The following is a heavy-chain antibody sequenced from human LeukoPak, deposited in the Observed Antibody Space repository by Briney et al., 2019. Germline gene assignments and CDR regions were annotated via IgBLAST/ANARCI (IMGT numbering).Heavy chain of an antibody. J-gene: IGHJ5*02. V-gene: IGHV3-74*01. CDR2: IKSAGST. D-gene: IGHD3-10*01. CDR3: ARAVTYFYGSVTYDWFDP. CDR1: GFTFSSYW. Sequence: GGSLRLSCAASGFTFSSYWMHWVRQTPGKGLVWVSRIKSAGSTIYADSVKGRFTISRDNARNTLYLQMNSLRVEDTAMYYCARAVTYFYGSVTYDWFDPWGQGTLVTVSS.